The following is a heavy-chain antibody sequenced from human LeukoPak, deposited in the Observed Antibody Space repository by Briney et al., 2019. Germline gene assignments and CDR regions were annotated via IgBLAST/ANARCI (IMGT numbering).Heavy chain of an antibody. CDR3: ARDSLTRFDP. CDR1: GGSISRSYYY. D-gene: IGHD1-14*01. V-gene: IGHV4-39*07. Sequence: PSETLSLTCTVSGGSISRSYYYWGWIRQPPGKGLEWIGSIYYSGSTNYNPSLKSRVTISVDTSKNQFSLKLSSVTAADTAVYYCARDSLTRFDPWGQGTLVTVSS. J-gene: IGHJ5*02. CDR2: IYYSGST.